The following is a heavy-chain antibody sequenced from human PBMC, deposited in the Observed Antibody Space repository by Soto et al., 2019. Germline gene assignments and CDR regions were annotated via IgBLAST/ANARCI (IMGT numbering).Heavy chain of an antibody. Sequence: ASETLSLTCAVSGGSISSGGYSWSWIRQPPGKGLEWIGYIYHSGSTYYNPSLKSRVTISVDRSKNQFSLKLSSVTAADTAVYYCARPSGSYLYYFDYWGQGTLVTVSS. D-gene: IGHD1-26*01. CDR2: IYHSGST. CDR3: ARPSGSYLYYFDY. CDR1: GGSISSGGYS. V-gene: IGHV4-30-2*01. J-gene: IGHJ4*02.